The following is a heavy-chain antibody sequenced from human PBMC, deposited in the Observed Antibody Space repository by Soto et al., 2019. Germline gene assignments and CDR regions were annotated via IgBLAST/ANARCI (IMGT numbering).Heavy chain of an antibody. V-gene: IGHV1-3*01. J-gene: IGHJ6*02. CDR1: GYTFTSSV. D-gene: IGHD2-2*01. CDR2: INAGNGNT. CDR3: ARPSDFYYAMDV. Sequence: ASVKVSCKATGYTFTSSVMHWVRQAPGQKLEWMGWINAGNGNTKYSQKFQGRVTITRDTSASIAYMELSSLRSEDTAVYYCARPSDFYYAMDVWGQGTTVTVSS.